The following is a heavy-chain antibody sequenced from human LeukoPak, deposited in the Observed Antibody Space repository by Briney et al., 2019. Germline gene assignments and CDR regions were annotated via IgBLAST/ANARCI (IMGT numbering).Heavy chain of an antibody. CDR2: INSDGSST. V-gene: IGHV3-74*01. Sequence: PGGSLRLSCTASGCTFSIHRMHTGRQAPGKGLVWVSRINSDGSSTSYADSVKGRFTISRDNAKNTLYLQMNSLRAEDTAVYSCVFGGSYIWVYWGQGTLVTVSS. D-gene: IGHD1-26*01. CDR3: VFGGSYIWVY. J-gene: IGHJ4*02. CDR1: GCTFSIHR.